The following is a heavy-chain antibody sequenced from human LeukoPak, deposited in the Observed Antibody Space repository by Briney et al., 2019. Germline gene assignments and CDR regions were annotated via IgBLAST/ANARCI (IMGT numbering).Heavy chain of an antibody. CDR2: IYYSGST. CDR3: ASPKYYYDSSGYYDTWFDP. Sequence: SETLSLTCTVSGGSISSSSYSWGWIRQPPGKGLEWIGSIYYSGSTCYNPSLKSRVTISVDTSKNQFSLKLSSVTAADTAVYYCASPKYYYDSSGYYDTWFDPWGQGTLVTVSS. V-gene: IGHV4-39*01. CDR1: GGSISSSSYS. D-gene: IGHD3-22*01. J-gene: IGHJ5*02.